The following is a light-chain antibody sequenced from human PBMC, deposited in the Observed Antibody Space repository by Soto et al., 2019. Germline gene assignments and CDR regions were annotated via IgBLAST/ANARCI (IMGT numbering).Light chain of an antibody. CDR3: QQLNSYPS. CDR1: QGISSY. Sequence: LSASVGDRVTTTCRASQGISSYLAWYQQKPGKAPKLLIYAASTLQSGVPSRFSGSGSGTEFTLTIRSLQPEDFATYYCQQLNSYPSFGGGTKVDIK. CDR2: AAS. J-gene: IGKJ4*01. V-gene: IGKV1-9*01.